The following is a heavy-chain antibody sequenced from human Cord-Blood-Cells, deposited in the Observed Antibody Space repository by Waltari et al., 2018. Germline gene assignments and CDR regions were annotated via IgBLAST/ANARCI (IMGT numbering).Heavy chain of an antibody. J-gene: IGHJ3*02. CDR2: IYYSGST. CDR1: GGSISSSSYY. Sequence: QLQLQESGPGLVKPSETLSLTCTVSGGSISSSSYYWGWILQPPGKGLEWIGSIYYSGSTYYNPSLKSRVTISVDTSKNQFSLKLSSVTAADTAVYYCARRGIAAAGDALDIWGQGTMVTVSS. CDR3: ARRGIAAAGDALDI. D-gene: IGHD6-13*01. V-gene: IGHV4-39*01.